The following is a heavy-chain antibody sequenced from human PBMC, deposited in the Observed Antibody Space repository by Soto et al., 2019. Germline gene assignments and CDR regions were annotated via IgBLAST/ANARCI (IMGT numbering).Heavy chain of an antibody. V-gene: IGHV3-74*01. CDR2: INSDGSST. CDR1: GFTFTGYW. D-gene: IGHD1-20*01. CDR3: ARALTITHS. Sequence: GGSLRLSCAGSGFTFTGYWMHWVRQAPGKGLMWVSRINSDGSSTDYADSVKGRFTISRDNAKNTLFLQMNSLRVEDTAVYYCARALTITHSWGQGTLVPVSS. J-gene: IGHJ4*02.